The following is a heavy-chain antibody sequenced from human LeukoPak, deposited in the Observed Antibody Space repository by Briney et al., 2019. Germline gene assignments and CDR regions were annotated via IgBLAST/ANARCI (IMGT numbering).Heavy chain of an antibody. CDR1: GDSFSRNTYS. CDR3: ARVDGDGYNIPDY. D-gene: IGHD5-24*01. J-gene: IGHJ4*02. V-gene: IGHV4-39*07. CDR2: INHSGNT. Sequence: SETLSLTCTVSGDSFSRNTYSWGWIRQPPGKGLEWIGEINHSGNTNYNPSLKSRVTISVDTSKNQFSLKLSSVTAADTAVYYCARVDGDGYNIPDYWGQGTLVTVSS.